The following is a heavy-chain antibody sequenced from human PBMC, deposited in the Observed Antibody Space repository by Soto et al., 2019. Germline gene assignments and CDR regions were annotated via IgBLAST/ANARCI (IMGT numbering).Heavy chain of an antibody. CDR3: ARNVDPTRADYVDS. CDR2: IYYSGRT. Sequence: SETLSLTCTVSGGPISSYYWSWIRQPPGKGLEWIGYIYYSGRTNYNPSVKSRVTMLVDMSKSHFSLKLSSVTAADTAIYYCARNVDPTRADYVDSWGKGGLVT. D-gene: IGHD5-18*01. V-gene: IGHV4-59*01. J-gene: IGHJ4*02. CDR1: GGPISSYY.